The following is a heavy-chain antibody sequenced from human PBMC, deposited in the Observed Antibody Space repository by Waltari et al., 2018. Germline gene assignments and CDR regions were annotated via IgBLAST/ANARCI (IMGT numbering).Heavy chain of an antibody. CDR2: IRAYNGNT. J-gene: IGHJ4*02. Sequence: QVQLVQSGTEVKKPGASVKVSCKASGYTFTSYGISWVRQAPGQGLEWMGWIRAYNGNTNFAQKLQGRVTMTTDTSTSTAYMELRSLRSDDTAVYYCARDYSGYDRGPFDYWGQGTLVTVSS. CDR1: GYTFTSYG. D-gene: IGHD5-12*01. CDR3: ARDYSGYDRGPFDY. V-gene: IGHV1-18*01.